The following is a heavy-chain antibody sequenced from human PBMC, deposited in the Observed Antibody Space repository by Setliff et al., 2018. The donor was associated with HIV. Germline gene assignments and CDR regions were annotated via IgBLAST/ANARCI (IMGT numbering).Heavy chain of an antibody. D-gene: IGHD6-19*01. Sequence: ASVKVSCKASGYTFISYAMHWVRQAPGQRLEWMGWINTGNGNTKYSQKFQGRITMTRDTSTNTAYMELSSLRSEDTAVYFCARPGRTSGWCVYYFDSWGQGTLVTVSS. CDR1: GYTFISYA. CDR2: INTGNGNT. CDR3: ARPGRTSGWCVYYFDS. V-gene: IGHV1-3*04. J-gene: IGHJ4*02.